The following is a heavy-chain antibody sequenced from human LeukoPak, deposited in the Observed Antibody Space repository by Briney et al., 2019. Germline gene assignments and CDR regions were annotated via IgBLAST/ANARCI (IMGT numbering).Heavy chain of an antibody. CDR1: GFTFSSYS. CDR3: ARDCSGGSCYSGEFDY. J-gene: IGHJ4*02. Sequence: PGGSLRLSCAASGFTFSSYSMNWVRQAPGKGLEWVSSISSSSSYIYYADSVKGRFTISRDNAKNSLYLQMNSLRAEDTAVYYCARDCSGGSCYSGEFDYWGQGTLVTVSS. D-gene: IGHD2-15*01. CDR2: ISSSSSYI. V-gene: IGHV3-21*01.